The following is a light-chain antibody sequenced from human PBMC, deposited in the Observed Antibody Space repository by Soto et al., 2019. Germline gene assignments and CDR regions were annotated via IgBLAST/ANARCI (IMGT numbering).Light chain of an antibody. CDR3: QQRSNWPPRLT. CDR2: DAS. CDR1: QSVSSY. J-gene: IGKJ4*01. V-gene: IGKV3-11*01. Sequence: EIVLTQSPATLSSSPGERATLSCRASQSVSSYLAWYQQKPGQAPRLLIYDASNRATGIPARFSGSGSGTDFTLTISSLEPEDFAVYYCQQRSNWPPRLTFGGGTKVDIK.